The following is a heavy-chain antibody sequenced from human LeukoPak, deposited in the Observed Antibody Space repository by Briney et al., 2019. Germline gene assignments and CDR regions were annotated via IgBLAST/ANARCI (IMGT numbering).Heavy chain of an antibody. D-gene: IGHD1-26*01. Sequence: PGGSLRLSCAASGFTFSNAWMSWVRQAPGKGLEWVGRIKSKTDGGTTDYAAPVKGRFTISRDDSKNTLYLQMNSLKTEDTAVYYCTTRKWELPRGYYMDVWGKGTTVTVSS. CDR2: IKSKTDGGTT. CDR3: TTRKWELPRGYYMDV. J-gene: IGHJ6*03. V-gene: IGHV3-15*01. CDR1: GFTFSNAW.